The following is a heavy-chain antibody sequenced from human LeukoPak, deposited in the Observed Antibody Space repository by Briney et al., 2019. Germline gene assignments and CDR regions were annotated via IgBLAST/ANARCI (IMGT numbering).Heavy chain of an antibody. D-gene: IGHD6-19*01. CDR1: GFSFSSYW. J-gene: IGHJ5*02. CDR2: IKEDGSEK. CDR3: ARVGRPGMVSSDWYSRLSRNWFDP. V-gene: IGHV3-7*01. Sequence: GGSLRLSCAASGFSFSSYWMIWVRQDPGKGLEWVANIKEDGSEKNYVDSVEGRFTISRDNAKNSLYLQMNSLRAEDTAVYYCARVGRPGMVSSDWYSRLSRNWFDPWGQGTLVTVSS.